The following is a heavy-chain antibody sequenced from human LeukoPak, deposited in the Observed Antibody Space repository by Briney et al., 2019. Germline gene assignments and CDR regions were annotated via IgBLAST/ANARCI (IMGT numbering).Heavy chain of an antibody. CDR3: TRDSGNSDFDY. V-gene: IGHV3-30*04. J-gene: IGHJ4*02. CDR2: ISYDATNK. D-gene: IGHD6-19*01. Sequence: GGSLRLSCAASGFTFNTYAIHLVRQAPGKGLEWVAGISYDATNKFYVDSVKGRFTISRDNSKNTLYLQMNSLRAEDTAVYYCTRDSGNSDFDYWGQGALVTVSS. CDR1: GFTFNTYA.